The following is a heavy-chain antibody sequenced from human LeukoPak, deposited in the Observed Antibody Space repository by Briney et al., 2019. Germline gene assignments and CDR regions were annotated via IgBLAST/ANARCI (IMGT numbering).Heavy chain of an antibody. J-gene: IGHJ4*02. Sequence: PGGSLRLSCLTSGFTLSTNAMSWVRQAPGKGLEWISGISGSGASTYYADSEKGRFTISRDDSRNTLYLQMNSLRGDDTAVYYCAKDVGKWESLHFFDYWGQGTLVTVSS. CDR3: AKDVGKWESLHFFDY. CDR1: GFTLSTNA. D-gene: IGHD1-26*01. CDR2: ISGSGAST. V-gene: IGHV3-23*01.